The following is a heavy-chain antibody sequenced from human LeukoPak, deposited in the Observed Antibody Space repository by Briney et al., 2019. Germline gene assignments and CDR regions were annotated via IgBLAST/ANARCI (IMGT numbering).Heavy chain of an antibody. V-gene: IGHV1-69*04. D-gene: IGHD1-26*01. J-gene: IGHJ5*02. Sequence: ASVKVSCKASGGTFSSYAISWVRQAPGQGLEWMGRIIPILGIANYAQKFQGRVTITADKSTSTAYMELSSLRSEDTAVYHCARDLVGGLGYPWGQGTLVTVSS. CDR3: ARDLVGGLGYP. CDR1: GGTFSSYA. CDR2: IIPILGIA.